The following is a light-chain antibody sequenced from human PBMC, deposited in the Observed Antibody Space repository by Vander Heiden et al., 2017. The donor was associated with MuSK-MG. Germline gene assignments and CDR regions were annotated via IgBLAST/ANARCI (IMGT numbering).Light chain of an antibody. CDR2: DAS. V-gene: IGKV1-39*01. J-gene: IGKJ2*01. Sequence: DIQMTQSPSSLSASVGDRVTITCRSSQTISGYLNWYQQKPGKAPKLLIYDASSLQSGVPSRFSGSGSGTDFSLTISELQPEDFASYYCQQEYRAPDTFGQGTKLXIK. CDR1: QTISGY. CDR3: QQEYRAPDT.